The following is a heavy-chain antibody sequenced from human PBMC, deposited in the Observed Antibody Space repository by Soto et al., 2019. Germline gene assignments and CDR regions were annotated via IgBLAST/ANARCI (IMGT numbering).Heavy chain of an antibody. Sequence: ASVKASCKVSGYTLTELSMHWVRQAPGKGLEWMGGFDPEDGETIYAQKFQGRVTMTEDTSTDTAYMELSSLRSEDTAVYYCATEGGSGSYSGAFDIWGQGTMVTVSS. D-gene: IGHD3-10*01. J-gene: IGHJ3*02. CDR3: ATEGGSGSYSGAFDI. CDR2: FDPEDGET. CDR1: GYTLTELS. V-gene: IGHV1-24*01.